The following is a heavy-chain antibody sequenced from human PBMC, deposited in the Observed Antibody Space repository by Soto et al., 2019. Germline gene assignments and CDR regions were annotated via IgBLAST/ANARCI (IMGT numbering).Heavy chain of an antibody. CDR1: GFAFNSYG. CDR3: ASVRGLGTSPDY. J-gene: IGHJ4*02. V-gene: IGHV3-30*03. Sequence: QVQLVESGGGVVQPGRSLRLSCAASGFAFNSYGMHWVRQGTGKGLEWVALISYDGSDKYYPDSVKGRFTISRDNSKNTLYLQKNSLRPEHAALYYCASVRGLGTSPDYWGQGTLVTVSS. D-gene: IGHD4-17*01. CDR2: ISYDGSDK.